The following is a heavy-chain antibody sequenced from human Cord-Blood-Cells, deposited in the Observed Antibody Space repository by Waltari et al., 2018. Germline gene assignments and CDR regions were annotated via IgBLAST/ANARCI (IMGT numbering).Heavy chain of an antibody. CDR1: GGSFSGYY. CDR2: INHRGST. Sequence: QVQLQQWGAGLLKPSETLSLTCAVYGGSFSGYYWSWIRQPPGKGLEWIGEINHRGSTNYNPSLKSRVTISVDTSKNQFSLKLSSVTAADTAVYYCARGYCSGGSCYPDYWGQGTLVTVSS. J-gene: IGHJ4*02. D-gene: IGHD2-15*01. V-gene: IGHV4-34*01. CDR3: ARGYCSGGSCYPDY.